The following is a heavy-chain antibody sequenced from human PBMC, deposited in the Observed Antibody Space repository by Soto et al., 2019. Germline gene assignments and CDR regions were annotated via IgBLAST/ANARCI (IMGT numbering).Heavy chain of an antibody. CDR2: ISHDEGNK. J-gene: IGHJ4*02. D-gene: IGHD5-12*01. V-gene: IGHV3-30-3*01. Sequence: QVLLVESGGGVFQPGGSLRLSCAAAEFTFSTYPMHWVRQAPGKGLEWVAVISHDEGNKYYGDSMKGRFTISSDKSKNALYVQMHSLRGDDTAVYYCARGASGCWGGYPELHFFDFWGQGTLVTVSS. CDR1: EFTFSTYP. CDR3: ARGASGCWGGYPELHFFDF.